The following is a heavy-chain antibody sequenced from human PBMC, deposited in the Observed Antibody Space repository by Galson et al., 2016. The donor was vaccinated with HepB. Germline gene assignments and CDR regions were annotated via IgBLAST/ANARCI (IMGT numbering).Heavy chain of an antibody. CDR2: IVVGSGNT. CDR3: AALYSSSHH. CDR1: GFTFSNSI. Sequence: SVKVSCKASGFTFSNSIVQWVRQTRGQRLERIGWIVVGSGNTNYAQKFQERVTIIRDLSTSTAYMELSNLRSEDTAVYYCAALYSSSHHWGQGTLVTVSS. J-gene: IGHJ5*02. V-gene: IGHV1-58*01. D-gene: IGHD3-22*01.